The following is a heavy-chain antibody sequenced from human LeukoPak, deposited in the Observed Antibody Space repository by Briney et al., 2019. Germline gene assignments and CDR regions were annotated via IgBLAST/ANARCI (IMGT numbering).Heavy chain of an antibody. CDR1: GFTFSSYE. Sequence: PGGTLRLSCAASGFTFSSYEMNWVRQAPGKGLEWVSYISSSGSTIYYADSVKGRFTISRDNAKNSLYLQMNSLRAEDTAVYYCARDPYYGDYVVWGQGTLVTVSS. CDR2: ISSSGSTI. CDR3: ARDPYYGDYVV. V-gene: IGHV3-48*03. D-gene: IGHD4-17*01. J-gene: IGHJ4*02.